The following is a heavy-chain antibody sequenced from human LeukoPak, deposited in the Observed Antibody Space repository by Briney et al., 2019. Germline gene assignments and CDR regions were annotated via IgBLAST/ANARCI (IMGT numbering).Heavy chain of an antibody. CDR2: ISSDESIT. CDR1: GFTFSNYG. J-gene: IGHJ4*02. D-gene: IGHD6-19*01. Sequence: GGSLRLSCAASGFTFSNYGMHWVRQAPGKGLVWVSRISSDESITSYADSVKGRFTISRDNAKNTLFLQMNGLRAEDTAVYYCARVSLSSGCLSNWGQGTLVSVSS. CDR3: ARVSLSSGCLSN. V-gene: IGHV3-74*01.